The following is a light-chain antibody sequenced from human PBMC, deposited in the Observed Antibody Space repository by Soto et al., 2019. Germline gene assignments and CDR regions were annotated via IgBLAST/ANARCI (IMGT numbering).Light chain of an antibody. CDR1: QSVDGY. V-gene: IGKV3-15*01. CDR2: GAS. J-gene: IGKJ5*01. Sequence: EVVMTQSPGTLSVSLGESATLSCRASQSVDGYLAGYQQKPGHAPSLLIYGASTRATGGTASFRSGGAGTEFTLTISSLQSEDSAVYYCQQYHEWPPITFGQGTRLEIK. CDR3: QQYHEWPPIT.